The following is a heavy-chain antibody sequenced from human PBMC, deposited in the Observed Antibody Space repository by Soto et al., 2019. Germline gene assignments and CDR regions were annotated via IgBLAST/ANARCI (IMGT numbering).Heavy chain of an antibody. Sequence: GSLRLSCAASGFTFHTAWLSWFRQPPGKGLEWVGRIKSKTAGGTTQDASPVKDRFTISRDDSKNTLYLQMNSLKTEDTAVYYCTTGSLTTYPRAEEHWGQGTLVTVSS. J-gene: IGHJ1*01. V-gene: IGHV3-15*01. CDR1: GFTFHTAW. CDR2: IKSKTAGGTT. D-gene: IGHD4-17*01. CDR3: TTGSLTTYPRAEEH.